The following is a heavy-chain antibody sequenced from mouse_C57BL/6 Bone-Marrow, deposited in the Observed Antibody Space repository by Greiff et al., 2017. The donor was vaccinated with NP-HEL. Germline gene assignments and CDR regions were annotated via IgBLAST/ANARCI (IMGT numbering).Heavy chain of an antibody. V-gene: IGHV5-17*01. Sequence: DVHLVESGGGLVKPGGSLKLSCAASGFTFSDYGMHWVRQAPEKGLEWVAYISSGSGTTYYADTVKGRFTISRDNAKNTLFLQMTSLRTEDTAMYYCATPCDAMDYWGQGASVTVSS. CDR3: ATPCDAMDY. J-gene: IGHJ4*01. CDR2: ISSGSGTT. CDR1: GFTFSDYG.